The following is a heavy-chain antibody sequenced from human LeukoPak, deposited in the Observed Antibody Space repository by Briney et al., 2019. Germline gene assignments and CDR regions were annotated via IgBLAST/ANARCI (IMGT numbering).Heavy chain of an antibody. J-gene: IGHJ6*04. CDR1: GFTFGSYW. V-gene: IGHV3-74*01. D-gene: IGHD4-17*01. CDR2: INSDGGTT. CDR3: ARTVTTGIRNALVV. Sequence: HPGGSLRLSCAASGFTFGSYWMHWVRQAPGKGLVWVSRINSDGGTTNYADSVKGRFTISRDNAKNTLYLQMNSLRAEDTAMYYCARTVTTGIRNALVVWGKGTTVTVSS.